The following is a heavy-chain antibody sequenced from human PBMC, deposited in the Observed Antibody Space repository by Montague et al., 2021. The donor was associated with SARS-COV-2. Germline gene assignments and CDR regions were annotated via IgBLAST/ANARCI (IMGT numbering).Heavy chain of an antibody. V-gene: IGHV3-48*03. CDR2: ISSSGGTT. Sequence: SLRLSCAASGFTFSSYEKNWVRQAPGKGLEWVSYISSSGGTTFYADSVRGRFTISRDNAKNSLYLQMNSLRAEDTAVYYCARESRITMLVVVITSAFDIWGQGTMVTVSS. CDR3: ARESRITMLVVVITSAFDI. D-gene: IGHD3-22*01. J-gene: IGHJ3*02. CDR1: GFTFSSYE.